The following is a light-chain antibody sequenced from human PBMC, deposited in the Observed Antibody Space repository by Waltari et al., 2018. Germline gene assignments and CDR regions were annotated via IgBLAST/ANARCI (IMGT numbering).Light chain of an antibody. CDR3: QMYVRLPVT. J-gene: IGKJ1*01. CDR2: DAS. V-gene: IGKV3D-20*02. Sequence: EIVLTQSPATLALSPGGRATRACRASQSVGRALAWYQQNPSQAPRLLIDDASSRATGISDKYSGSGSGTDFSLTISRVEPEDFAVYFCQMYVRLPVTFGQGTKVEVK. CDR1: QSVGRA.